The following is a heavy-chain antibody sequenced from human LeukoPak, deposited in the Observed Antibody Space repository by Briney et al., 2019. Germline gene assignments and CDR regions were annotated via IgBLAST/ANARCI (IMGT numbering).Heavy chain of an antibody. J-gene: IGHJ6*04. D-gene: IGHD2-2*02. CDR3: ARSRYCSSTSCYNTRYGMDV. CDR1: GYTFTSYY. CDR2: INPSGGST. V-gene: IGHV1-46*01. Sequence: ASVKVSCKASGYTFTSYYMHWVRQAPGQGLEWMGIINPSGGSTSYAQKFQGRVTMTRDTSTSTVYMKLSSLSSEDTAVYYCARSRYCSSTSCYNTRYGMDVWGKGTTVTVSS.